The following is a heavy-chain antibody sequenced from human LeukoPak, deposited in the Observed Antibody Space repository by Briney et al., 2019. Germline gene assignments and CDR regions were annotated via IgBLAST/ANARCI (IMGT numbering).Heavy chain of an antibody. Sequence: PSETVSLTCAVSGYSISSGFYWGWIRQPPGKGLEWIGSIYHSGSTYYNPSLKSRVAISVDTSKNQFSLKLSSVTAADTAVYYCARGYPMVRGNFCDYWGQGTQVTVSS. V-gene: IGHV4-38-2*01. D-gene: IGHD3-10*01. CDR1: GYSISSGFY. CDR2: IYHSGST. CDR3: ARGYPMVRGNFCDY. J-gene: IGHJ4*02.